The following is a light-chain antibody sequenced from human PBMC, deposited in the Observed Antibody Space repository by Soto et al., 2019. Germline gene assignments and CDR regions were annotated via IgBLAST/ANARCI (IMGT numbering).Light chain of an antibody. V-gene: IGKV1-39*01. J-gene: IGKJ3*01. CDR3: QQSYSTRLT. CDR1: QGIISY. Sequence: DIQMTQSPSSLSASVGDRVTITCRASQGIISYLNWYQQKPGKAPKLLIYAASSLQSRVPSRFSGSGSGTDFTLTISSLQPEDFATYYCQQSYSTRLTFGPGTKVDIK. CDR2: AAS.